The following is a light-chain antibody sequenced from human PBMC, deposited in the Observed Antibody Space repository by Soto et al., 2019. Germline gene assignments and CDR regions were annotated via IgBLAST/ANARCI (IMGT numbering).Light chain of an antibody. CDR2: GAY. V-gene: IGKV3-15*01. CDR3: QQYNNWPPTT. J-gene: IGKJ1*01. Sequence: EIVLTQSPATLSLSPGERATLSCRASQSIRSNLAWYQQKSGQAPRLLIYGAYTRATGIPARFSGSGSGTDFTLTISSLQSEDFAVYYCQQYNNWPPTTFGQGTKVDIK. CDR1: QSIRSN.